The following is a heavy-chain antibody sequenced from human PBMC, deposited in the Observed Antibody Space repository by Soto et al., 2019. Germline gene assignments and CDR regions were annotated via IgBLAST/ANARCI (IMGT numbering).Heavy chain of an antibody. J-gene: IGHJ5*02. CDR2: ISVYNGNT. CDR3: ARAGPPSYQLPFGWLDP. Sequence: QVHLVQSGAEVKKPGASVKVSCKASGYTLTTYGFSWVRQAPGQGLEWMGWISVYNGNTNYAQKFQDRVTMTTDTSTTTAYMELRSLTSDDTAIYYCARAGPPSYQLPFGWLDPWGQGTLVTVSS. V-gene: IGHV1-18*04. CDR1: GYTLTTYG. D-gene: IGHD2-2*01.